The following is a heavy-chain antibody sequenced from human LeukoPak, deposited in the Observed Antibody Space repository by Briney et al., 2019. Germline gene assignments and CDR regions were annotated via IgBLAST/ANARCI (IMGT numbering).Heavy chain of an antibody. J-gene: IGHJ6*03. CDR2: IYTSGST. CDR3: ARGLGYCSGGSCYYYYYYYMDV. Sequence: PSETLSLTCTVSGGSISSGSYYWSWIRQPAGKGLEWIGRIYTSGSTNYNPSLKSRVTISVDTSKNQFSLKLSSVTAADTAVYYCARGLGYCSGGSCYYYYYYYMDVWGKGTTVTISS. V-gene: IGHV4-61*02. D-gene: IGHD2-15*01. CDR1: GGSISSGSYY.